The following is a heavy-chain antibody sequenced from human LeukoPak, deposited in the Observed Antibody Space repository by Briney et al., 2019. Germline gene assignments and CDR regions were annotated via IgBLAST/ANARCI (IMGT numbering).Heavy chain of an antibody. CDR3: ATRGYDYVWGSYRYGRGWFDP. CDR1: XGSFSGYY. J-gene: IGHJ5*02. Sequence: LXLXCAVYXGSFSGYYWSWLSQPPGKGMEWIGEINHSGSNNYNPSLKCRVPISVHPSKIQFSLKLSSVTAADTAVYYCATRGYDYVWGSYRYGRGWFDPWGQGTLVTVSS. CDR2: INHSGSN. V-gene: IGHV4-34*01. D-gene: IGHD3-16*02.